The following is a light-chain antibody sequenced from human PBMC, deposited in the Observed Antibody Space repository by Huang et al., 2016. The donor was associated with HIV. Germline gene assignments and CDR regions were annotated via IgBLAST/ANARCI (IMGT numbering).Light chain of an antibody. CDR3: QQYDNFST. CDR1: QGISDW. J-gene: IGKJ2*01. CDR2: KAS. V-gene: IGKV1-5*03. Sequence: DIQMTQSPSTLSASVGDRVTITCRASQGISDWLAWYQQKPGKAPKLLIYKASNLEYGVQSRFSGSGSGTEFTLTISSLQPDDFATYYCQQYDNFSTFAQGTKLEIQ.